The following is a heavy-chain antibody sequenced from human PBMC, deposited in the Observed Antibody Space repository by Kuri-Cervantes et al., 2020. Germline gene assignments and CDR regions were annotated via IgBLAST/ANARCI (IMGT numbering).Heavy chain of an antibody. V-gene: IGHV3-21*01. CDR1: GFTFSSYS. Sequence: GESLKISCAASGFTFSSYSMNWVRQAPGKGLEWVSSISSSSSYIYYADSVKGRFTISRDNAKNSLYLQMNSLRAEDTAVYYCARGHSSPPYYYDSSGYYFNGMDVWGQGTTVTVSS. J-gene: IGHJ6*02. CDR2: ISSSSSYI. D-gene: IGHD3-22*01. CDR3: ARGHSSPPYYYDSSGYYFNGMDV.